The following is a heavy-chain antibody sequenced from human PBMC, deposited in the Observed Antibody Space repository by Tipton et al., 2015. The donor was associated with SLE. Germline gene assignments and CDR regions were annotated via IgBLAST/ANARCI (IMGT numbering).Heavy chain of an antibody. V-gene: IGHV4-59*11. CDR2: IHYSGST. CDR3: VRSYQGMD. J-gene: IGHJ4*02. D-gene: IGHD2-2*01. CDR1: GGSMSSHY. Sequence: TLSLTCTVFGGSMSSHYWSWIRQPPGKGLEGIGYIHYSGSTDYNPSLKSRVSISADTSKSQFSLKLNSVTAADTAVYYCVRSYQGMDWGQGTLVTVSS.